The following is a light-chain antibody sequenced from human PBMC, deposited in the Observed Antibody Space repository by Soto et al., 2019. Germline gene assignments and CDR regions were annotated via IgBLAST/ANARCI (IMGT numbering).Light chain of an antibody. CDR2: GAS. V-gene: IGKV1-39*01. CDR1: QTINSF. J-gene: IGKJ2*01. Sequence: DIQLTQSPSSLYASVGDRVNITCRASQTINSFLNWYHQKPGKAPKLLIYGASNLQSGVPSRFSGSGSETDFTLTINGLQPEDFATYYCHQSRSAPYSFGQGTELEIK. CDR3: HQSRSAPYS.